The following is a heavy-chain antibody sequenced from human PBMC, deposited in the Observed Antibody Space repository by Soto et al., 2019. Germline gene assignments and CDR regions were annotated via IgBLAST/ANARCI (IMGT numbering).Heavy chain of an antibody. D-gene: IGHD2-15*01. Sequence: PGGSLRLSFAASGFSLSSYAMHWVRQAPGKGLEWVALISYDGRNKFYAASVKGRFTISKDNSKNMLYVQMNILRAEDTAVYYCARDPQHCSGGTCYYYYYAMDFWGQGTTVTVSS. CDR1: GFSLSSYA. V-gene: IGHV3-30*04. J-gene: IGHJ6*02. CDR2: ISYDGRNK. CDR3: ARDPQHCSGGTCYYYYYAMDF.